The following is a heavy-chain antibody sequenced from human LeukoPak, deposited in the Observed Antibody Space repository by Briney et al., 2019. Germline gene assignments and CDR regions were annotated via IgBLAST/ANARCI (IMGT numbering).Heavy chain of an antibody. CDR3: AKGEMATRAPPAY. CDR1: GFTFSSYS. Sequence: PGGSLRLSCAASGFTFSSYSMNWVRQAPGKGLEWVSSIDFTSRYIYNADSVKGRFTISRDNSKNSLYLQMNRLRTEDTALYYCAKGEMATRAPPAYWGQGTLVTASS. V-gene: IGHV3-21*04. J-gene: IGHJ4*02. CDR2: IDFTSRYI. D-gene: IGHD5-24*01.